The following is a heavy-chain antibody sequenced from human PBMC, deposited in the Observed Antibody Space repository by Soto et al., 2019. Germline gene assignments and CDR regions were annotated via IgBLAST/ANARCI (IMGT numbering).Heavy chain of an antibody. D-gene: IGHD3-3*01. CDR1: GFSFGDYD. CDR2: LYADGRT. CDR3: VRCGDFCSGYYHYFDY. J-gene: IGHJ4*02. Sequence: GGSLRLSCAASGFSFGDYDMGWVRQPPGKGPEWVSSLYADGRTFYLDSVRRRFSISRDNSKTSLFLQMNGLTADDTAVYFCVRCGDFCSGYYHYFDYWGQGTLVTVSS. V-gene: IGHV3-23*01.